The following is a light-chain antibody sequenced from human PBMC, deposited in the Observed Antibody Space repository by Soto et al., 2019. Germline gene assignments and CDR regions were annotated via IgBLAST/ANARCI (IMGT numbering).Light chain of an antibody. V-gene: IGKV1-5*03. CDR2: KAS. CDR3: QQYNNYWT. J-gene: IGKJ1*01. Sequence: DIQMTQSPSTLSASVGDRVTITCRASERISTWLAWYQQKPGKAPKLLIYKASNLQSGVPSRFSGSGSGTEFTLTISRLQPDDFATYYCQQYNNYWTFGQGTKVEIK. CDR1: ERISTW.